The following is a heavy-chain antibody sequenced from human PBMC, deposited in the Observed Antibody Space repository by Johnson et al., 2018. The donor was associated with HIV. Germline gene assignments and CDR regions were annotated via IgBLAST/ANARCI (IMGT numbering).Heavy chain of an antibody. CDR3: AKVKWELSLNDAFDI. V-gene: IGHV3-9*01. Sequence: VQLVESGGALVQPGRSLRLSCAASGFTFDDYAMHWVRQGPGKGLEWVSGINWNGGSTGYADSVKGRFTISRDNSKNTLYLQMNSLRAEDTAVYYCAKVKWELSLNDAFDIWGQGTMVTVSS. CDR2: INWNGGST. CDR1: GFTFDDYA. J-gene: IGHJ3*02. D-gene: IGHD1-26*01.